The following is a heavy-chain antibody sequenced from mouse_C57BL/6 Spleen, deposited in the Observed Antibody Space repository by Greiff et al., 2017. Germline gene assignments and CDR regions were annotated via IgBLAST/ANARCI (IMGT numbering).Heavy chain of an antibody. D-gene: IGHD4-1*02. J-gene: IGHJ4*01. CDR3: ASQLGAAMDY. Sequence: EVKLMESGGGLVQPGGSLSLSCAASGFTFTDYYMSWVRQPPGKALEWLGFIRNKANGYTTEYSASVKGRFTISRDNSPSILYLQMNALRAEDSATYYCASQLGAAMDYWGQGTSVTVSS. V-gene: IGHV7-3*01. CDR2: IRNKANGYTT. CDR1: GFTFTDYY.